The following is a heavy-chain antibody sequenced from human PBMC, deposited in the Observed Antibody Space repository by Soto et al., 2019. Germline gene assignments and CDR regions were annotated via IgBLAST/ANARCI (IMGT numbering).Heavy chain of an antibody. Sequence: GGSLRLSCAASGFTFSSYAMSWVRQAPGKGLEWVSAISGSGGSTYYAESVKGRFTISRDNSKNTLYLQMNSLRAEDTAVYYCAKDLLLWFGEFGNLYYYYGMDVWGQGTTVTVSS. V-gene: IGHV3-23*01. J-gene: IGHJ6*02. D-gene: IGHD3-10*01. CDR2: ISGSGGST. CDR3: AKDLLLWFGEFGNLYYYYGMDV. CDR1: GFTFSSYA.